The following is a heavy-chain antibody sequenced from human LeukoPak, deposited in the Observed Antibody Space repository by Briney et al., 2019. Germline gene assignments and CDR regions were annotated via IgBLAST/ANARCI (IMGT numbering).Heavy chain of an antibody. V-gene: IGHV4-39*07. D-gene: IGHD3-9*01. J-gene: IGHJ5*02. CDR3: ARSPHYSLLTGYFHL. CDR1: GGSISSDTYF. CDR2: IYYSRST. Sequence: PSETLSLTCTVSGGSISSDTYFWSWIRQPAGKGLEWIGNIYYSRSTYYNPSLKSRVTVSLDMSQNQLSLTLTSVTAADTAVYYCARSPHYSLLTGYFHLWGHGTLVTVSS.